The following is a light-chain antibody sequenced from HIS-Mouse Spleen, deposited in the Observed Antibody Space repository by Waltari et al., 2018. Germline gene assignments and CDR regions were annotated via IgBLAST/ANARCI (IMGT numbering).Light chain of an antibody. J-gene: IGKJ4*01. V-gene: IGKV3-11*01. Sequence: EMVLTQSPATLSLSPGERAPLSCRASQSVSSYLAWYQQKPGQAPRLLIYDASNRATGIPARFSGSGSGTDFTLTISSLEPEDFAVYYCQQRSNWPLTFGGGTKVEIK. CDR1: QSVSSY. CDR2: DAS. CDR3: QQRSNWPLT.